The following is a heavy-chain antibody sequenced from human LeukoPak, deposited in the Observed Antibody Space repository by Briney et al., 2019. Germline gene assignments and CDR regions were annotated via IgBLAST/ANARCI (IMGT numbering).Heavy chain of an antibody. D-gene: IGHD1-20*01. CDR2: INPTGGST. Sequence: ASVKVSCKASGYTFTSYYMHWVRQAPGQGLEWMGIINPTGGSTTYAQKFQGRVTVTRDTSTSTVYMELNSLRSEDTAVYYCARGGRGITGTTDLWGQGTLVTVSS. CDR1: GYTFTSYY. J-gene: IGHJ5*02. CDR3: ARGGRGITGTTDL. V-gene: IGHV1-46*01.